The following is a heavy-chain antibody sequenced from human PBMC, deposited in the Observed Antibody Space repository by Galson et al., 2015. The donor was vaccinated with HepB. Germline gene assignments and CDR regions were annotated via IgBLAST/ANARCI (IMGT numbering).Heavy chain of an antibody. V-gene: IGHV5-51*01. CDR1: GYSFYNYW. CDR2: IYPGGSDT. D-gene: IGHD2-2*01. J-gene: IGHJ4*02. CDR3: ARQSYSSTYANF. Sequence: QSGAEVKKPGESLKISCKTSGYSFYNYWIAWVRQMPGKGLEWMGIIYPGGSDTRYSPSFQGHITISADKSINTAYLQWSSLQASDTAMYYCARQSYSSTYANFWGQGSLVTVSS.